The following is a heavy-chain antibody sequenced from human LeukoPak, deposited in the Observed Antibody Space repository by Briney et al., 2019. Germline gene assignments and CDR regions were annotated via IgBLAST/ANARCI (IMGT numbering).Heavy chain of an antibody. D-gene: IGHD3-10*02. J-gene: IGHJ4*02. CDR3: ARAYYVVN. CDR1: GFTFSSYA. Sequence: GGSLRLSCAASGFTFSSYAMSWVRQAPGKGLEWVSIIYSGGSTYYADSVKGRFTISKDNSKNTLYLQMNSLRAEDTAVYYCARAYYVVNWGQGTLVTVSS. CDR2: IYSGGST. V-gene: IGHV3-66*01.